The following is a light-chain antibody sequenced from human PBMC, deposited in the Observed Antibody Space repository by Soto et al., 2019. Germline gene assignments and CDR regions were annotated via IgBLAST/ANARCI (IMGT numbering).Light chain of an antibody. CDR2: TAS. CDR1: QGISTY. CDR3: QKYDSAPFT. Sequence: IQMTKSPSSLSASVGDRVTITCRASQGISTYLACFQQKPGKVPKPMIYTASTVNSGVPSRFSGSGSGTRFGLTISSLQPEDVATYYCQKYDSAPFTFGPGTKVD. J-gene: IGKJ3*01. V-gene: IGKV1-27*01.